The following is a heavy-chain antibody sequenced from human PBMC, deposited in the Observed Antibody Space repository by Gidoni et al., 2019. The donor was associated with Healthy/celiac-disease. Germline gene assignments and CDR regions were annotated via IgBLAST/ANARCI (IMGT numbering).Heavy chain of an antibody. CDR2: ISSSSSYI. J-gene: IGHJ5*02. V-gene: IGHV3-21*01. CDR1: GFTFSSYS. D-gene: IGHD4-4*01. CDR3: ARALRAVTTVLGRNWFDP. Sequence: EVQLVESGGGLVKPGGSLRLSCAASGFTFSSYSMNWVRQAPGKGLEWLSSISSSSSYIYYADSVKGRFTIYRDNAKNSLYLQMNSLRAEDTAVYYCARALRAVTTVLGRNWFDPWGQGTLVTVSS.